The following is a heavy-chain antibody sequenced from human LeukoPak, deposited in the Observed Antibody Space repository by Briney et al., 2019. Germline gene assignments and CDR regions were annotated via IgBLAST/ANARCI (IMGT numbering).Heavy chain of an antibody. V-gene: IGHV3-7*01. CDR1: GFTFRNYW. CDR2: INQDGSEK. Sequence: PGGSLRLSCAASGFTFRNYWMSWVREAPGKGLEWVANINQDGSEKNYVDSVKGRFTISRDNAKNSLYLQMNGLRAEDTAVYYCARIPEWRNYLDYWGQGTLVTVSS. CDR3: ARIPEWRNYLDY. J-gene: IGHJ4*02. D-gene: IGHD3-3*01.